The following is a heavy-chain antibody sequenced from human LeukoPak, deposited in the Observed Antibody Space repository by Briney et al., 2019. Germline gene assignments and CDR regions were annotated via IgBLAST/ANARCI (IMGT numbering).Heavy chain of an antibody. CDR1: GFSFSTYS. J-gene: IGHJ4*02. D-gene: IGHD3-3*01. CDR2: ITGDTSTI. Sequence: GGSLRLSCAASGFSFSTYSMNWVRQAPGKGLEWVSYITGDTSTIYYADSVKGRFTISRDNAKNSLYLQMNSLRAEDTAVYYCARAFTIFGVVIPNFDYWGQGTLVTVSS. CDR3: ARAFTIFGVVIPNFDY. V-gene: IGHV3-48*04.